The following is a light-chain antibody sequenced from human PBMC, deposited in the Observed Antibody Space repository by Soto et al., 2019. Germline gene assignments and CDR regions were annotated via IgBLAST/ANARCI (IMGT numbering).Light chain of an antibody. J-gene: IGLJ1*01. CDR2: DVS. CDR3: SSYTSSIPYV. CDR1: SSDVGGYNY. V-gene: IGLV2-14*01. Sequence: SALTQPASVSGSPGKSITISCTGTSSDVGGYNYVSWYQQHPGKAPKLMIYDVSNRPSGVSNRFSGSKSGNTASLTISGLQAEDEADYYCSSYTSSIPYVFGTGTKLTVL.